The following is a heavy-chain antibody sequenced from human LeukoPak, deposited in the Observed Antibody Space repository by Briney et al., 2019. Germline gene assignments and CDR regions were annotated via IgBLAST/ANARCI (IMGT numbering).Heavy chain of an antibody. Sequence: GRSLRLSCAASGFTFSSYALTWVRQAPGKGLEWVSTISGSGGTMYYADSVKGRLTISRDNSKNTLYLQMNSLRAEDTAVYYCAKARDSSAWYGFDYWGQGTLVTVSS. CDR2: ISGSGGTM. D-gene: IGHD6-19*01. J-gene: IGHJ4*02. CDR3: AKARDSSAWYGFDY. V-gene: IGHV3-23*01. CDR1: GFTFSSYA.